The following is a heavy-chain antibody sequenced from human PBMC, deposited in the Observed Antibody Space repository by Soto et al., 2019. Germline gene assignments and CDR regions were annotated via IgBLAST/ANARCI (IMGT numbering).Heavy chain of an antibody. CDR3: ARNWRRRSGLAY. V-gene: IGHV4-34*01. J-gene: IGHJ4*02. CDR2: INHSGST. Sequence: QVQLQQWGAGLLKPSETLSLTCAVYGGSFSGYYWSWIRQPPGKGLEWIGEINHSGSTNYNPSLKSRVTISVDTSKNQFSLKLSSVTAADTAVYYCARNWRRRSGLAYWGQGTLVTVSS. CDR1: GGSFSGYY. D-gene: IGHD3-3*01.